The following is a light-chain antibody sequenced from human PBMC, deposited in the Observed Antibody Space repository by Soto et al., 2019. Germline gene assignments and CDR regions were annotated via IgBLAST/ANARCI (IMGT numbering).Light chain of an antibody. CDR3: RQANSLPLT. Sequence: DLHMTQSPSSVSASVGDRVTITWRASQGISSWLAWYQQKPGKAPKLLFYTVSSLQSGVPSRFSGSGSGTDFTLTLSSLQPEDFATYYCRQANSLPLTFGGGTKVEIK. CDR2: TVS. CDR1: QGISSW. J-gene: IGKJ4*01. V-gene: IGKV1-12*01.